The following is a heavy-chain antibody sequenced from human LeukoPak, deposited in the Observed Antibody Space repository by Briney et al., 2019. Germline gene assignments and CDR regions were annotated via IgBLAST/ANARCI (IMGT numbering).Heavy chain of an antibody. D-gene: IGHD3-22*01. J-gene: IGHJ4*02. CDR2: ISSDGSNK. CDR3: ATPASVTLMLYYFDY. CDR1: GFTFSSYA. V-gene: IGHV3-30-3*01. Sequence: PGRSLRLSCAASGFTFSSYAMHWVRQAPGKGLEWVAVISSDGSNKYYADSVKGRFTISRDNSKNTLYLQMDSLRVEDTAVYYCATPASVTLMLYYFDYWGQGTLVTVSS.